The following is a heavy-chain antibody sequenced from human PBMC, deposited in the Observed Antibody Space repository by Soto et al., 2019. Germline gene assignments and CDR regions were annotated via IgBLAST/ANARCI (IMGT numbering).Heavy chain of an antibody. V-gene: IGHV1-18*01. CDR3: ARSTGDYGIY. CDR2: ISAYNGNT. J-gene: IGHJ4*02. CDR1: GYTFTSCG. Sequence: GASVKVSGKASGYTFTSCGISLVRKAPGQGLEWMGWISAYNGNTNYAQKLQCRVTMTTDTSTSTAYMELRSLRSDDTAVYYCARSTGDYGIYWGQGTLVTVSS. D-gene: IGHD4-17*01.